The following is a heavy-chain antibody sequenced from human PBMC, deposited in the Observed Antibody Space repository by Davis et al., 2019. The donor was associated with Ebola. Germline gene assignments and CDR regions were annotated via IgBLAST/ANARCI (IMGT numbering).Heavy chain of an antibody. V-gene: IGHV3-21*01. J-gene: IGHJ4*02. D-gene: IGHD2-2*01. CDR1: GFTFSSYS. CDR2: ISSSSSYI. CDR3: ARGAKKYCSSTSCPPGDY. Sequence: GESLKISCAASGFTFSSYSMNWVRQAPGKGLEWVSSISSSSSYIYYADSVKGRFTISRDNAKNSLYLKMNSLRAEDTAVDYCARGAKKYCSSTSCPPGDYWGQGTLVTVSS.